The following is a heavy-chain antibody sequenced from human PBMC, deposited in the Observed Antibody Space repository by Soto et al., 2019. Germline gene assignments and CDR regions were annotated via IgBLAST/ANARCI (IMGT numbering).Heavy chain of an antibody. CDR3: AKDRTEFGEPGAV. V-gene: IGHV3-23*01. Sequence: EFHLLESGGGLVQPGGSLRLSCAASGFTISSYTMTWVRQAPGSGLEWLSSISNRDAITYYADSVRGRFTISRDNSKNTLYLQMNRLRVEDTAVYYCAKDRTEFGEPGAVWGQGTLFTVSS. D-gene: IGHD3-10*01. CDR2: ISNRDAIT. CDR1: GFTISSYT. J-gene: IGHJ4*02.